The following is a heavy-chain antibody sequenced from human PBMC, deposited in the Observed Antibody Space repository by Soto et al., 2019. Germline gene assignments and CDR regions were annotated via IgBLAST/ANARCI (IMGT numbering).Heavy chain of an antibody. D-gene: IGHD6-6*01. CDR1: GGSISSGGYS. V-gene: IGHV4-30-2*01. CDR3: ARGPIAARRNWFDP. J-gene: IGHJ5*02. CDR2: IYHSGST. Sequence: SETLSLTCAVSGGSISSGGYSWSWIRQPPGKGLEWIGYIYHSGSTYYNPSLKSRVTISVDRSKNQFSLKLSSVTAADTAVYYCARGPIAARRNWFDPWGQGTRVTVSS.